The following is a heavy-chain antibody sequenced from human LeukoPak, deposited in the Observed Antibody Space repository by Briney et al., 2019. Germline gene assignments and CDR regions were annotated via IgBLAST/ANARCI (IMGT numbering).Heavy chain of an antibody. CDR2: ISSSSTYI. CDR3: ASSGIAAPDY. V-gene: IGHV3-21*01. Sequence: GGALRLSCAASGFTFNTYSMNWVRQAPGKGREWVSYISSSSTYIYYADSVKGRFTISRDNAKNSLYLQMNSLRAEDTAVYYCASSGIAAPDYWGQGTLVTVSS. D-gene: IGHD6-13*01. CDR1: GFTFNTYS. J-gene: IGHJ4*02.